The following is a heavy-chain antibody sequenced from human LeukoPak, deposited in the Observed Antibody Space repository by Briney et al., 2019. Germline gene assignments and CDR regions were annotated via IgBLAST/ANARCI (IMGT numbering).Heavy chain of an antibody. J-gene: IGHJ4*02. CDR2: ISSSSSYI. Sequence: GGSLRLSCAVSGFTFSTYWMHWVRQAPGKGLEWVSSISSSSSYIYYADSVKGRFTISRDNAKNSLYLQMNSLRAEDTAVYYCARQDSSGWSQDYWGQGTLVTVSS. CDR1: GFTFSTYW. V-gene: IGHV3-21*01. CDR3: ARQDSSGWSQDY. D-gene: IGHD6-19*01.